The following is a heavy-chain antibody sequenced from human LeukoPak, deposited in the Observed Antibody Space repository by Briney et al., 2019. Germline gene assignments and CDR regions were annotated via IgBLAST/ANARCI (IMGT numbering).Heavy chain of an antibody. CDR1: GVSISTSNSY. CDR2: IYYSGNT. J-gene: IGHJ4*02. Sequence: SETLSLTCTVSGVSISTSNSYWGWIRQPPGKGLEWIGSIYYSGNTYYNASLKSRVTISVDTSKNQFSLKFTSVTAADTAVYYCARSRGSAMDYWGQGTLVTVSS. CDR3: ARSRGSAMDY. V-gene: IGHV4-39*01. D-gene: IGHD3-10*01.